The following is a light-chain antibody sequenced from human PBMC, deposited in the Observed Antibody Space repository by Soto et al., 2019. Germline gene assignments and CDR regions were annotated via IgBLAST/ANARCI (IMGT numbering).Light chain of an antibody. Sequence: DIQMTQSPSSLSASVGDRVTITCRASQGISDYLAWFQQKPGKVPKLLIFAASTLQLAVPSRFSGSGSGTDFTLTISILQPADVATYYCQKYNSVLWTFGQGTKVEIK. J-gene: IGKJ1*01. CDR2: AAS. CDR3: QKYNSVLWT. V-gene: IGKV1-27*01. CDR1: QGISDY.